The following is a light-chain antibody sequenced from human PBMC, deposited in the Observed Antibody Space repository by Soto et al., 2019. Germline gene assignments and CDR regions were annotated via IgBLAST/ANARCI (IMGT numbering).Light chain of an antibody. CDR3: QSYDTRLSGSVV. CDR2: ANN. Sequence: QSVLTQPPSVSGAPGQRVTISCTGSSSTIGAGYDVHWYQQLPGATPKVLIYANNNRPSGVPGRFSGSKSGTSASLAIAGLQAEDEAEYYCQSYDTRLSGSVVFGGGTKVTVL. V-gene: IGLV1-40*01. CDR1: SSTIGAGYD. J-gene: IGLJ2*01.